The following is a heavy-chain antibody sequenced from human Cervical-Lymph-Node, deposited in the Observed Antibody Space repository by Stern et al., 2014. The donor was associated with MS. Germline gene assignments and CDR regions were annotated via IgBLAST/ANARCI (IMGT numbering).Heavy chain of an antibody. D-gene: IGHD3-22*01. V-gene: IGHV4-31*03. J-gene: IGHJ1*01. CDR3: ASSVVLDRSPYSYAEYFQY. CDR1: GGSISSGGYY. CDR2: IYDSGST. Sequence: QLQLQESGPGLVKPSQTLSLTCTVSGGSISSGGYYWSWIRQHPGKGLEWIGYIYDSGSTYYNPSLKSRVTISVDTSKNLFSLKLSSVTAADTAVYFCASSVVLDRSPYSYAEYFQYWGQGTLVTVSS.